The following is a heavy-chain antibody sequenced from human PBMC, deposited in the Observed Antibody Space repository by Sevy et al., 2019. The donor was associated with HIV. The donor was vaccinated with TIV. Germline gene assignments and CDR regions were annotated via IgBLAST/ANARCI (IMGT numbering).Heavy chain of an antibody. CDR3: VKDSIFYDSSSGYRPFYYYGMDV. J-gene: IGHJ6*02. CDR1: GFTFSGSA. D-gene: IGHD3-3*01. V-gene: IGHV3-64D*09. Sequence: GGSLRLSCSASGFTFSGSALHWVRQAPGKGLEYVSVISSSGGSAYYAESVRGRFTISRDNSKNTLYLQMRSLRAEDTAVYYCVKDSIFYDSSSGYRPFYYYGMDVWGQGTSVTVSS. CDR2: ISSSGGSA.